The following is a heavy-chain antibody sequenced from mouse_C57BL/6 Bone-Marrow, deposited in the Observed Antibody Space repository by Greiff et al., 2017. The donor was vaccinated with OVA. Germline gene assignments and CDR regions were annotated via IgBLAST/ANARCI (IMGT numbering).Heavy chain of an antibody. Sequence: QVQLQQSGAELVMPGASVKLSCKASGYTFTSYWMHWVKQRPGQGLEWIGEIDPSDSYTNYNQKFKGKSTLTVDKSSSTAYMQLSSLTSEDSAVYYCAREGIITTASDYWGQGTSVTVSS. V-gene: IGHV1-69*01. J-gene: IGHJ4*01. CDR1: GYTFTSYW. CDR2: IDPSDSYT. CDR3: AREGIITTASDY. D-gene: IGHD1-1*01.